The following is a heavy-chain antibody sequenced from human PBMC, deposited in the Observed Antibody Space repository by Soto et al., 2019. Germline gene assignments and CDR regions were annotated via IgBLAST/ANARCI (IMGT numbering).Heavy chain of an antibody. Sequence: QVQLQQWGAGLLKPSETLSLTCAVYGGSFSGYYWSWIRQPPGKGLEWIGEMSHSGRSNYNPSLKSRVTISLDTSKKHFSLNRTSVAAADTAVYYCARGRVHYEVDLASCFDYWGQGVLVTVSS. CDR3: ARGRVHYEVDLASCFDY. J-gene: IGHJ4*02. CDR2: MSHSGRS. D-gene: IGHD3-22*01. V-gene: IGHV4-34*01. CDR1: GGSFSGYY.